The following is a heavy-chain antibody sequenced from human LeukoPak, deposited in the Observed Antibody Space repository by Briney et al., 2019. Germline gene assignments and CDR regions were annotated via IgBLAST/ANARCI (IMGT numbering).Heavy chain of an antibody. Sequence: GASAKVSCKASGYTFTSYDINWVRQATGQELEWMGWMNPNSGNTGYAQKFQGRVTMTRNTSISTAYMELSSLRSEDTAVYYCARGRLGGYDFLFDYWGQGTLVTVSS. CDR1: GYTFTSYD. D-gene: IGHD5-12*01. CDR3: ARGRLGGYDFLFDY. CDR2: MNPNSGNT. J-gene: IGHJ4*02. V-gene: IGHV1-8*01.